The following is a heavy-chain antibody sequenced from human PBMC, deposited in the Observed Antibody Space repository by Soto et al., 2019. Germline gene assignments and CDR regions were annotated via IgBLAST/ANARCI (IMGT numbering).Heavy chain of an antibody. J-gene: IGHJ6*03. CDR3: ARGVLDTAMAYYYYYYDMDV. V-gene: IGHV1-3*01. CDR2: INAGNGNT. D-gene: IGHD5-18*01. Sequence: ASVKVSCKASGYAFTSYAMHWVRQAPGQRLEWMGWINAGNGNTKYSQKFQGRVTITRDTSASTAYMELSSMRSEDTAVYYCARGVLDTAMAYYYYYYDMDVWGKGTTVTVSS. CDR1: GYAFTSYA.